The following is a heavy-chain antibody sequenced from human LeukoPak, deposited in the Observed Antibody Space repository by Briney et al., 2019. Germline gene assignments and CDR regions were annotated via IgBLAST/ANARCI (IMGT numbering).Heavy chain of an antibody. J-gene: IGHJ4*02. CDR1: GASFNGYY. D-gene: IGHD2-2*01. CDR3: ARGQLRLSN. CDR2: INHSGGT. Sequence: SETLSLTCAVYGASFNGYYWTWIRQPPGKGLEWIGEINHSGGTDYNPSLKSRVTISVDTSKNQFSLKLNSVTAADTAVYYCARGQLRLSNWGQGSLVIVSS. V-gene: IGHV4-34*01.